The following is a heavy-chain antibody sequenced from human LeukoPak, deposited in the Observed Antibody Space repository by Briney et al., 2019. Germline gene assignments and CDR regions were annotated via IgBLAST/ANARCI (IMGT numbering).Heavy chain of an antibody. CDR2: IRSDGSSS. CDR1: GFTFSSSW. D-gene: IGHD3-16*01. V-gene: IGHV3-74*01. CDR3: ARDWGWTTFDM. J-gene: IGHJ3*02. Sequence: GGSLRLSCAVSGFTFSSSWMHWVRQAPGKGLVWDSRIRSDGSSSAYADSVKGRFTISRDNTKNTLYLQMNSLRAEDTAVYYCARDWGWTTFDMWGQGTMVTVSS.